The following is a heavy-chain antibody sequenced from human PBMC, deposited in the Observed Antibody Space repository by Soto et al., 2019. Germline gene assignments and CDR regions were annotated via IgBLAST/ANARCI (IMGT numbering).Heavy chain of an antibody. D-gene: IGHD3-10*01. CDR3: ARNRGPLDYYGSGSFHFDY. CDR1: GFTFSSYA. V-gene: IGHV3-30-3*01. CDR2: ISYDGSNK. J-gene: IGHJ4*02. Sequence: GGSLRLSCAASGFTFSSYAMHWVRQAPGKGLEWVAVISYDGSNKYYADSVKGRFTISRDNAKNSLYLQMNSLRAEDTAVYYCARNRGPLDYYGSGSFHFDYWGQGTLVTVS.